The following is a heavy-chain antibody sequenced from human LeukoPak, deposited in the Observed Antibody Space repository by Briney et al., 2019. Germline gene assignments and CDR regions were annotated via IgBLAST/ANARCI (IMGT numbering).Heavy chain of an antibody. Sequence: GGSLRLSCAASGFTFSSYEMNWVRQAPGKGLEWVSYISSSGSTIYYADSVKGRFTISRDNAKNSLYLQMNSLRAEDTAVYYCARARGRTGSFDYWGQGTLVTVSS. CDR3: ARARGRTGSFDY. CDR1: GFTFSSYE. D-gene: IGHD3-10*01. V-gene: IGHV3-48*03. CDR2: ISSSGSTI. J-gene: IGHJ4*02.